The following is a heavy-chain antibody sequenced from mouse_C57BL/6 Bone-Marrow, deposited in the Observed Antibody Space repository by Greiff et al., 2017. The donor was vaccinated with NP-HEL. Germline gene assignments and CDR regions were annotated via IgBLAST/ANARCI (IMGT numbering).Heavy chain of an antibody. V-gene: IGHV3-8*01. Sequence: EVQRVESGPGLAKPSQTLSLTCSVTGYSITSDYWNWIRKFPGNKLEYMGYISYSGRTYYNPSIKSRISITRYKPKNQYYLQLNSVTTEDTATYYCAHYYYGSSPGYFDYWGQGTTLTVSS. J-gene: IGHJ2*01. CDR2: ISYSGRT. D-gene: IGHD1-1*01. CDR1: GYSITSDY. CDR3: AHYYYGSSPGYFDY.